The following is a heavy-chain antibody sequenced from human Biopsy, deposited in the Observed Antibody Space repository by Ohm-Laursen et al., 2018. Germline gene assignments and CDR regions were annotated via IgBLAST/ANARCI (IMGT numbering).Heavy chain of an antibody. CDR1: GYTFTGQY. CDR2: INPHSGTT. CDR3: AKGQDLRGGAEYFRH. Sequence: ASVKVPCKASGYTFTGQYLHWVRQVPGQGLEWMGWINPHSGTTKFAQDFQGRVTMTRDTSITTAYMELRRLRSDDTAVYYCAKGQDLRGGAEYFRHWGQGALVTVSS. J-gene: IGHJ1*01. V-gene: IGHV1-2*02. D-gene: IGHD2-15*01.